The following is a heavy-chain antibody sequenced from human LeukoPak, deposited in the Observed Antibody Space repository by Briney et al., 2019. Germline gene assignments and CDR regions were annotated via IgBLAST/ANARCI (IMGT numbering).Heavy chain of an antibody. Sequence: SQTLSLTCTVYGGSITSGGYFWSWIRQPPGKGLEWIGYIYYSGSTYYNPSLKSRVTISVDTSKNQFSLKLSSVTAADTAVYYCATYYDFWSGCFDYWGQGTLVTVSS. CDR3: ATYYDFWSGCFDY. CDR2: IYYSGST. V-gene: IGHV4-31*03. CDR1: GGSITSGGYF. J-gene: IGHJ4*02. D-gene: IGHD3-3*01.